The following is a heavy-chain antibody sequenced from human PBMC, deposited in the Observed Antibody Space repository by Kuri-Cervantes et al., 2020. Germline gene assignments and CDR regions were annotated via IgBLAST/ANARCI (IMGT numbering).Heavy chain of an antibody. Sequence: GESLKISCAVSGFTFSSYGMHWVRQAPGKGLEWVAVIWYDGWNKYYADSVKGRFTISRDNSKNTLYLQMNSLRAEDTAVYYCARAQVDIVATMEYYFDYWGQGTLVTVSS. J-gene: IGHJ4*02. CDR1: GFTFSSYG. CDR3: ARAQVDIVATMEYYFDY. CDR2: IWYDGWNK. D-gene: IGHD5-12*01. V-gene: IGHV3-33*01.